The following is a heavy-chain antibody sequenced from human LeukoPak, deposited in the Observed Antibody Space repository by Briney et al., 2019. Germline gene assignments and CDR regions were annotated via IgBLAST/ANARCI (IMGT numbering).Heavy chain of an antibody. J-gene: IGHJ4*02. CDR1: GYTFTSYD. CDR2: MNPNSGNT. V-gene: IGHV1-8*01. D-gene: IGHD6-19*01. CDR3: ARDPPAVADSNDY. Sequence: ASVKVSCKASGYTFTSYDINWVRQATGQGLEWMGWMNPNSGNTGYAQKFQGRVTITADESTSTAYMELSSLRSEDTAVYCCARDPPAVADSNDYWGQGTLVTVSS.